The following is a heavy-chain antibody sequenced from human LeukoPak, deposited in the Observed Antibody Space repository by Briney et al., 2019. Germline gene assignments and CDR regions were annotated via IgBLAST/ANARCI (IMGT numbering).Heavy chain of an antibody. Sequence: GGSLRLSCAASGFTFSYYGLHWVRQAPGKGLEWVALISYDGSNKDYADSVKGRFTISRDNSKNTLYLQMNSLRLEDTAVYYCAKDSSSSWYGGDSEWGQGTLVTVST. CDR1: GFTFSYYG. J-gene: IGHJ4*02. CDR3: AKDSSSSWYGGDSE. CDR2: ISYDGSNK. V-gene: IGHV3-30*18. D-gene: IGHD6-13*01.